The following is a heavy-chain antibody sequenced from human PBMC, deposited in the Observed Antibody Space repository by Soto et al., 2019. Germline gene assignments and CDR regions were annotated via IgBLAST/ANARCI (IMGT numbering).Heavy chain of an antibody. CDR3: AKDGSSSGWFDP. V-gene: IGHV3-30*18. D-gene: IGHD6-6*01. CDR2: ISYDGSNK. CDR1: GFTFSSYG. J-gene: IGHJ5*02. Sequence: PGGSLRLSCAASGFTFSSYGMHWVRQAPGKGLEWVAVISYDGSNKYYADSVKGRFTISRDNSKNTLYLQMNSLRAEDTAVYYCAKDGSSSGWFDPWGQGTLVTVSS.